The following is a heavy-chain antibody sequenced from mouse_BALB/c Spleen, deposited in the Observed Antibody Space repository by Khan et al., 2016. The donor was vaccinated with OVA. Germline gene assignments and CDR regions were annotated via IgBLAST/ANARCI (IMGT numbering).Heavy chain of an antibody. D-gene: IGHD1-1*01. V-gene: IGHV1S81*02. Sequence: QVKLQQHGAELVKAGASVKMSCKASGYTFTSYWMHWVKQRLGQGLEWFAETNPTNGRTYYNEKFKSKATLTVDKSSSTAYMLLSGPTYEDSAVYDCARIKKVVATYFDYWGQGTTLTVSA. J-gene: IGHJ2*01. CDR1: GYTFTSYW. CDR3: ARIKKVVATYFDY. CDR2: TNPTNGRT.